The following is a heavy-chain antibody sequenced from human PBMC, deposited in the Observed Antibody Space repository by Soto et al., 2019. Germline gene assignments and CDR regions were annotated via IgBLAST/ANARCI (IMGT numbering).Heavy chain of an antibody. Sequence: PSETLSLTCAVYGGSFSGYYWSWIRQPPGKGLEWIGEINHSGGTNYNPSLKSRVTISVDTSKNQFSLKLSSVTAADTAVYYCARALGIAVARYYYYYYGMDVWGQGTTVTVSS. CDR2: INHSGGT. CDR3: ARALGIAVARYYYYYYGMDV. D-gene: IGHD6-19*01. J-gene: IGHJ6*02. V-gene: IGHV4-34*01. CDR1: GGSFSGYY.